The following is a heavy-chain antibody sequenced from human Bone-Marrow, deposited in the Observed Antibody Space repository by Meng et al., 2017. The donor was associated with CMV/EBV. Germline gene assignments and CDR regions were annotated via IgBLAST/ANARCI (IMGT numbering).Heavy chain of an antibody. CDR1: GFTFSSYA. CDR2: IYSGGSST. Sequence: GASLKIPCAASGFTFSSYAMSWVRQAPGKGLEWVSVIYSGGSSTYYADSVKGRFTISRDNSKNTLYLQMNSLRAEDTAVDYCAKGIGYLVIPDYWGQGTLVTVSS. D-gene: IGHD3-9*01. CDR3: AKGIGYLVIPDY. J-gene: IGHJ4*02. V-gene: IGHV3-23*03.